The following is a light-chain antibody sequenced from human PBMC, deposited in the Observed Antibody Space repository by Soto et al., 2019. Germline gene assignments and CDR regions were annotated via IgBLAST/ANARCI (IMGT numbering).Light chain of an antibody. Sequence: SALIQPASVSGSPGQSITISCTGTHSDVGGFDYVSWFQQYPGRAPKLLIFDVRDRPSGVSNRFSGSKSGNTASLTISGLQAEDEADYYCSSYTSSSTLWVFGGGTKLTVL. CDR1: HSDVGGFDY. J-gene: IGLJ3*02. CDR2: DVR. CDR3: SSYTSSSTLWV. V-gene: IGLV2-14*03.